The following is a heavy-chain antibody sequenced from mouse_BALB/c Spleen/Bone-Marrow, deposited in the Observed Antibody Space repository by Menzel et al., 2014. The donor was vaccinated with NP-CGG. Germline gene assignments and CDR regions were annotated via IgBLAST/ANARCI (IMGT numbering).Heavy chain of an antibody. CDR1: GLTFSSFG. D-gene: IGHD4-1*01. J-gene: IGHJ2*01. V-gene: IGHV5-17*02. CDR2: ISSGSSTI. CDR3: TRGGNWEDFDY. Sequence: VQLKQSGGGLVQPGGSRKLSCAASGLTFSSFGMHWVRQAPERGLEWVAYISSGSSTIFYADTVKGRFTISRDNPKNTLFLQMHSLRSEDTAMYYCTRGGNWEDFDYWGQGTTLTVSS.